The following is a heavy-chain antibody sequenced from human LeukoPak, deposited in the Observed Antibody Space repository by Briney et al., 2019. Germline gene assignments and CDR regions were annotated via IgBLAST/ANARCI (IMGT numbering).Heavy chain of an antibody. J-gene: IGHJ4*02. CDR1: GGSISSYY. Sequence: SETLSLTGTVSGGSISSYYWSWIRQPPGKGLEWIGYIYYSGSTNYNPSLKSRVTISVDASKNQFSLKLSSVTAADTAVYYCARISRGPIDYWGQGTLVTVSS. CDR2: IYYSGST. V-gene: IGHV4-59*01. CDR3: ARISRGPIDY.